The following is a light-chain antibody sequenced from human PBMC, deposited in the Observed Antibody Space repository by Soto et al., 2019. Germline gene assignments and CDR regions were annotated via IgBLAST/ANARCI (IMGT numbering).Light chain of an antibody. CDR1: QSVSSSY. V-gene: IGKV3-20*01. CDR2: GAS. CDR3: QQYSGSPRT. J-gene: IGKJ1*01. Sequence: EIVLTQSPGTLSLSPGERATLSCRASQSVSSSYLAWYQQEPGQAPRLLIYGASIRATGIPDRFSGSGSGTDFTLTISRLEPEDFAVYYCQQYSGSPRTFGQGTQVEIK.